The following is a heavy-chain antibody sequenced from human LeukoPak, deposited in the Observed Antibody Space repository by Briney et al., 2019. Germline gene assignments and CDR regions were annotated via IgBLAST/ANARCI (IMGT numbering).Heavy chain of an antibody. CDR3: ARDSLWLGESGSYYYRVWTS. CDR2: IYYSGST. V-gene: IGHV4-61*01. J-gene: IGHJ6*04. CDR1: GGSVSSGSNY. D-gene: IGHD3-10*01. Sequence: SETLSLTCTVSGGSVSSGSNYWRWIRQPPGKGLEWIGYIYYSGSTNYNPSLKSRVTISVDTSKNQFSLKLSSVTAADTAVYYCARDSLWLGESGSYYYRVWTSGAKGPRSPSPQ.